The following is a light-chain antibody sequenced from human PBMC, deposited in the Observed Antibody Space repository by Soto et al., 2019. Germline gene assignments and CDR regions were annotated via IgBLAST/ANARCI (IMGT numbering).Light chain of an antibody. Sequence: QSALTQPASVSGSPGQSITISCTGTSSDVGGYNYVSWYQQHPGKAPKLMIYDVSNRPSGVSNRFSGSKSGNTASLTISGLQAEDEADFYCSSFTGSTYVFGTGTKSPS. CDR2: DVS. J-gene: IGLJ1*01. CDR3: SSFTGSTYV. V-gene: IGLV2-14*03. CDR1: SSDVGGYNY.